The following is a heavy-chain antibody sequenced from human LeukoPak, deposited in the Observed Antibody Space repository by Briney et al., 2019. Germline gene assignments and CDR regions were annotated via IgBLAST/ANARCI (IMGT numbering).Heavy chain of an antibody. CDR2: IYYSGST. Sequence: SETLSLTCTVSGGSISSSGYYWGWIRQPPGKGLEWIGSIYYSGSTYYNPSLKSRVTISVDTSKNQFSLKLSSVTAADTAVYYCARVSPIVVVPAAVNWFDPWGQGTLATVSS. V-gene: IGHV4-39*07. D-gene: IGHD2-2*01. J-gene: IGHJ5*02. CDR3: ARVSPIVVVPAAVNWFDP. CDR1: GGSISSSGYY.